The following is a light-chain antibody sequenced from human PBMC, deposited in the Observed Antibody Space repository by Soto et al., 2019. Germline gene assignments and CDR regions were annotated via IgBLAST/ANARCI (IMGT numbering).Light chain of an antibody. J-gene: IGKJ5*01. V-gene: IGKV2-28*01. CDR1: QSLLHSNGYNY. CDR3: IQGTHWPIT. Sequence: FVMPQCPLSRPVTRGGAAAISCRSSQSLLHSNGYNYLDWYLQKPGQSPQLLIYLGSNRASGVPDRFSGSGSGTDFALKISRVEAEDVGVYYCIQGTHWPITFGQGTRLEIK. CDR2: LGS.